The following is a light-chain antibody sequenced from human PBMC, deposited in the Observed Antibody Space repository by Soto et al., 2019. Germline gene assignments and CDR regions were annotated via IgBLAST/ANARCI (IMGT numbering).Light chain of an antibody. V-gene: IGLV2-14*01. CDR2: EVS. CDR1: SSDVGDYDF. CDR3: SSFTSTSTLVV. J-gene: IGLJ2*01. Sequence: QSALTQPASVSGSPGQSITISCTGSSSDVGDYDFVSWYQQHPGKAPKLIIYEVSDRPSGFSNRFSGSKSGNTASLTISGLQAEDDAHYYCSSFTSTSTLVVFGGGTKLTVL.